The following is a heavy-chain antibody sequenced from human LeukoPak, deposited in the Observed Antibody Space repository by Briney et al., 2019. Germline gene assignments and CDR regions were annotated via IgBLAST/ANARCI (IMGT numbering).Heavy chain of an antibody. J-gene: IGHJ4*02. V-gene: IGHV3-53*01. D-gene: IGHD5-18*01. Sequence: GGSLRLSCAASGFTFSDYYMSWVRQAPGKGLEWVSVIYSGGSTYYADSVKGRFTISRDNSKNTLYLQMNSLRAEDTAVYYCARDSYSYGSDYWGQGTLVTVSS. CDR3: ARDSYSYGSDY. CDR2: IYSGGST. CDR1: GFTFSDYY.